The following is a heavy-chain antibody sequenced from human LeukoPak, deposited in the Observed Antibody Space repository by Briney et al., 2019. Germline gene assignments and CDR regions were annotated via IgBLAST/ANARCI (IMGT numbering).Heavy chain of an antibody. D-gene: IGHD7-27*01. CDR3: ATGDHSFDN. J-gene: IGHJ4*02. Sequence: SETLSLTCSVSGAPLTPYYWNWIRQPPGKGLEWIGRYASGFTTHNPSLKSQFTMSIDTSKNQISLKLTSVTAADTAVYYCATGDHSFDNWGQGTLVTVTP. CDR2: YASGFT. V-gene: IGHV4-4*07. CDR1: GAPLTPYY.